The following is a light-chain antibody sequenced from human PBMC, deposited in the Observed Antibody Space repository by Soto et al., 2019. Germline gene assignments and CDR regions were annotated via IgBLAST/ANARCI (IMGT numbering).Light chain of an antibody. CDR1: PCVISSY. J-gene: IGKJ4*01. V-gene: IGKV3-20*01. Sequence: ESLLTQSPGTLSLSPGERATPSCRARPCVISSYFAWYQQYPGQCHRLLLYSASSRATGIQDRFSGRGPGTDVTLIISRLGPEDFAVYYGTRHNSAPPSLPFGGGTNEDI. CDR3: TRHNSAPPSLP. CDR2: SAS.